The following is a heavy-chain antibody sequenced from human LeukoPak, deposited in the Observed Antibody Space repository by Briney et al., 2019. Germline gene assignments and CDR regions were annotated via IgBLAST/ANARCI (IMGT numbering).Heavy chain of an antibody. CDR3: ATRPYYDFWAGFKY. J-gene: IGHJ4*02. Sequence: SETLSLTCTVSGGSINSSHHYWGWIRQPPGKGLEWIGSIYYSGSTYYNPSLKSRVTISVDTSKNQFSLKLSSVTAADTAVYYCATRPYYDFWAGFKYWGQGTLVTVSS. CDR2: IYYSGST. V-gene: IGHV4-39*01. CDR1: GGSINSSHHY. D-gene: IGHD3-3*01.